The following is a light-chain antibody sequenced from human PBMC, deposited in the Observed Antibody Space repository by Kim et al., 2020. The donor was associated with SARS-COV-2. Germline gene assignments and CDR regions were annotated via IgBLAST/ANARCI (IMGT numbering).Light chain of an antibody. CDR2: YAS. Sequence: LPPGETPTPSCWALQSLSDYLAWYQQNPGQAPRLLIYYASNRATGIPARFSGSGSGTDYTLTISSLEPEDFAVYYCQQCLNWSFTFGPGTKVDIK. V-gene: IGKV3-11*01. CDR1: QSLSDY. CDR3: QQCLNWSFT. J-gene: IGKJ3*01.